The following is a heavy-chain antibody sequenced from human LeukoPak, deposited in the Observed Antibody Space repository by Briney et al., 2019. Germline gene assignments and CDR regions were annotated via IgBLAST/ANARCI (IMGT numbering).Heavy chain of an antibody. V-gene: IGHV4-59*08. D-gene: IGHD6-6*01. CDR3: ARRGYSSSSGYFQP. Sequence: SETLSLTCTVSGGSISTYYWSWIRQPPRKGLEWMGYIYYSGSPNYNPSLNIRITIPIYTAKNQFSLKLSSVTAADTAVYYCARRGYSSSSGYFQPWGQGNLVTVSS. CDR1: GGSISTYY. CDR2: IYYSGSP. J-gene: IGHJ1*01.